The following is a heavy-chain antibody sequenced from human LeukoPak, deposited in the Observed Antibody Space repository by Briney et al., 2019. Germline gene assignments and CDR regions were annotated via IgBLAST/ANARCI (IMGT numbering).Heavy chain of an antibody. D-gene: IGHD3-3*01. Sequence: PGGSLRLSCAASGFTFSSHAMSWVRQAPGKGLEWVSAISGSGYSTYNADSVKGRLTISRDNSKNTLYLQMNSLRAEDTAVYYCAKATYDFWSGYDYWGQGTLVTVSS. CDR2: ISGSGYST. CDR3: AKATYDFWSGYDY. CDR1: GFTFSSHA. V-gene: IGHV3-23*01. J-gene: IGHJ4*02.